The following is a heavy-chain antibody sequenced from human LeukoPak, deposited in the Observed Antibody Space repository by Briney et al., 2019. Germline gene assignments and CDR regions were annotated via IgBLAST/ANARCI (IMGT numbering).Heavy chain of an antibody. CDR1: GFTFSSYG. J-gene: IGHJ4*02. CDR3: AKLKEAGYSSSWDLTYFDY. Sequence: PGGSLRLSCAASGFTFSSYGMHWVRQAPGKGLEWVAVISYDGSNKYYADSVKGRFTISRDNSKNMLYLQMNSLRPEDTAVYYCAKLKEAGYSSSWDLTYFDYWGQGTLVTVSS. D-gene: IGHD6-13*01. V-gene: IGHV3-30*18. CDR2: ISYDGSNK.